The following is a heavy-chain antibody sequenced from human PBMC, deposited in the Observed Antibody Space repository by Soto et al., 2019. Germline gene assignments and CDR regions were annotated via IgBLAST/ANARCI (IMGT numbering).Heavy chain of an antibody. J-gene: IGHJ6*02. V-gene: IGHV4-31*03. Sequence: SETLSLTCTVSGGSISSGGYYWSWIRQRPGKGLEWIGYIYYSGSTYYNPSLKSRVTISVDTSKNQFSLKLSSVTAADTAVYYCARGRSQYYDFWSGSGYGMDVWGQGTTVTVSS. D-gene: IGHD3-3*01. CDR1: GGSISSGGYY. CDR3: ARGRSQYYDFWSGSGYGMDV. CDR2: IYYSGST.